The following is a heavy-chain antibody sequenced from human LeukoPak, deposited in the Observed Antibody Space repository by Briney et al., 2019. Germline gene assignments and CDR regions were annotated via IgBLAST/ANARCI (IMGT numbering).Heavy chain of an antibody. CDR2: IYTSGST. CDR3: ARDLAAGVGATHAFDI. D-gene: IGHD1-26*01. V-gene: IGHV4-4*07. J-gene: IGHJ3*02. CDR1: GGSISTYY. Sequence: SETLSLTCTFSGGSISTYYWSWIRQPAGKGLEWIGRIYTSGSTNYNPSLKSRATMSVDTSKNQFSLKLSSVTAADTAVYYCARDLAAGVGATHAFDIWGQGTMVTVSS.